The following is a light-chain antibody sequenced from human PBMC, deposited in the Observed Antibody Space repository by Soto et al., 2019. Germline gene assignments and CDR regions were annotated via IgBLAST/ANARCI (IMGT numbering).Light chain of an antibody. Sequence: QSALTQPASVSGSPGQSITIPCPGTSSDVGGNNYVSWYQQHPGKAPKLMIYEVSNRPSGVSNRFSGSKSGNTASLTISGLQAEDEADYYCSSYTSSSTVVFGGGTKLTVL. V-gene: IGLV2-14*01. J-gene: IGLJ2*01. CDR2: EVS. CDR1: SSDVGGNNY. CDR3: SSYTSSSTVV.